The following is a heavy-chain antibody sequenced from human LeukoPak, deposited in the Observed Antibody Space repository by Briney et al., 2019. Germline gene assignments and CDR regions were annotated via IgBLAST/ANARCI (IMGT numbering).Heavy chain of an antibody. CDR2: IGTAGDT. J-gene: IGHJ3*01. Sequence: PGGSLRLSCAASGFTLSSYAMHWVRQPAGKGLERVSAIGTAGDTFYPGSVKGRFTISRENAKKSLFLQMNSLRAEDTAVYYCVRDQTIDSRAGPSDPFDVWGQGTMVTVSS. V-gene: IGHV3-13*01. D-gene: IGHD3-3*01. CDR1: GFTLSSYA. CDR3: VRDQTIDSRAGPSDPFDV.